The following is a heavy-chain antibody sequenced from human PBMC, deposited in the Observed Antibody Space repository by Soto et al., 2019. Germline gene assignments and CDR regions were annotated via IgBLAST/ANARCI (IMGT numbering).Heavy chain of an antibody. D-gene: IGHD4-17*01. CDR1: GFTFSNYT. V-gene: IGHV3-21*01. Sequence: RGSLRLSCAASGFTFSNYTMNWVRQAPGKGLEWVSSITPSSTYIYYADSAKGRFTISRDNAKNSLYLQMNSLRAEETAVYYCARDLPTLDYGDPIDYWGQGTLVTVS. CDR3: ARDLPTLDYGDPIDY. J-gene: IGHJ4*02. CDR2: ITPSSTYI.